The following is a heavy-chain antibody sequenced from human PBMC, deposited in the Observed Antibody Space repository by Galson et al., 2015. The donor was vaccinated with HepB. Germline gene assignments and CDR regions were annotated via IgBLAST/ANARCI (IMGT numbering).Heavy chain of an antibody. D-gene: IGHD2-15*01. CDR2: IYPGDSDT. Sequence: QSGAEVKKPGESLKISCETSGYNFASYWIGWVRQKPGKGLEYLGLIYPGDSDTTYSPSFQGQVTISADKSTSTTYLQWNSLKASDSAIYYCARTRFCSGGGCHGWVDWFDPWGQGTLVIVSS. CDR1: GYNFASYW. CDR3: ARTRFCSGGGCHGWVDWFDP. J-gene: IGHJ5*02. V-gene: IGHV5-51*01.